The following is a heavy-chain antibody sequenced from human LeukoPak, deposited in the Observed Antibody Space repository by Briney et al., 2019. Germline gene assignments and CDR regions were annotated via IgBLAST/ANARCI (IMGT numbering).Heavy chain of an antibody. CDR1: GFTVSSNY. V-gene: IGHV3-66*02. CDR3: ARESSGDGIDI. CDR2: MYSGGNT. J-gene: IGHJ3*02. Sequence: GGSLRLSCTASGFTVSSNYMNWVRQAPGKGLEWVSVMYSGGNTYYADSVKGRFTISRDISKNTPYLQMNSLRAEDTAVYYCARESSGDGIDIWGQGTMVIVSS.